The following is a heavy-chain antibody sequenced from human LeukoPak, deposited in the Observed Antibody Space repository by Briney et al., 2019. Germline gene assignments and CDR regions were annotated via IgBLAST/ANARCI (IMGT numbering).Heavy chain of an antibody. D-gene: IGHD4-17*01. CDR1: GFTFDYYC. Sequence: GGSLRLSCAASGFTFDYYCMSWVRQAPGKGLEWVSGINWNGGSTGYADSVKGRFTISRDNAKNSLYLQMNSLRAEDTALYYCARSMTDDYGDYEYFDYWGQGTLVTVSS. J-gene: IGHJ4*02. CDR3: ARSMTDDYGDYEYFDY. CDR2: INWNGGST. V-gene: IGHV3-20*04.